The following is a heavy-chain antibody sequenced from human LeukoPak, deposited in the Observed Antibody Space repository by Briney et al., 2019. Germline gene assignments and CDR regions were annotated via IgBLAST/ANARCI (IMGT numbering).Heavy chain of an antibody. D-gene: IGHD6-6*01. CDR1: GFTFSSYA. V-gene: IGHV3-23*01. CDR3: AKDIPAEAEYSSSWSFDY. J-gene: IGHJ4*02. CDR2: ISGSGGST. Sequence: GGSLRLSCAASGFTFSSYAMSWVRQAPGKGLEWVSAISGSGGSTYYADSVKGRFTISRDNSKNTLYLQMNSLRAEDTAVYYCAKDIPAEAEYSSSWSFDYWGQGTLVTVSS.